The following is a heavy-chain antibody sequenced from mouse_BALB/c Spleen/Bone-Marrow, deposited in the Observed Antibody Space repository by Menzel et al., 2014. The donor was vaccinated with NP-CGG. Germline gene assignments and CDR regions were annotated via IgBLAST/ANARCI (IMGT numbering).Heavy chain of an antibody. CDR3: SICPTVRDY. CDR2: ILPGSGST. D-gene: IGHD1-1*01. V-gene: IGHV1-9*01. J-gene: IGHJ2*01. Sequence: VMLVESGAELMKPGASVKISCKATGYTFSSYWIEWVKQRPGHGLEWIGEILPGSGSTNYNEKFKGKATFTADTSSNTAYMQLSSLTSEDSSFSCSSICPTVRDYWGLVTTLTVSS. CDR1: GYTFSSYW.